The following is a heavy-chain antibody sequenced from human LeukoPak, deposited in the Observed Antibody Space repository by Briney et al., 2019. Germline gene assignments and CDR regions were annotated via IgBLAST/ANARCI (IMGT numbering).Heavy chain of an antibody. Sequence: GGSLRLSCAASGFTFSSYGMHWVRQAPGKGLEWVAVISYDGSNKYYADSVKGRFTISRDNSKNTLYLQMNSLRAEDTAVYYCAKDFGITIFGVVPPYYYYGMDVWGQGTTVIVSS. D-gene: IGHD3-3*01. J-gene: IGHJ6*02. V-gene: IGHV3-30*18. CDR3: AKDFGITIFGVVPPYYYYGMDV. CDR1: GFTFSSYG. CDR2: ISYDGSNK.